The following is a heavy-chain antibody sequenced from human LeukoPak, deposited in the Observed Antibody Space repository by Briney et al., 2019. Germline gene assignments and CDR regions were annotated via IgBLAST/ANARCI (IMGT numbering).Heavy chain of an antibody. CDR2: IIPIFGTA. CDR3: ASPVERVVASGPHYYYGMDV. V-gene: IGHV1-69*13. CDR1: GGTFSSYA. J-gene: IGHJ6*02. D-gene: IGHD3-22*01. Sequence: SVKVSCKASGGTFSSYAISWVRQAPGQGLEWMGGIIPIFGTANYAQKFQGRVTITADESTSTAYMELSSLRSEDTAVYYCASPVERVVASGPHYYYGMDVWGQGTTVTVSS.